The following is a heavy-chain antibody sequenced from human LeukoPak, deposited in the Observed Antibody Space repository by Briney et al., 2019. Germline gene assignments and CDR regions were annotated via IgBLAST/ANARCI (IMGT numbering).Heavy chain of an antibody. CDR2: INHSGST. CDR3: ARSTPLYYDSSGYAPLGY. D-gene: IGHD3-22*01. V-gene: IGHV4-34*01. CDR1: GGSFSGYY. J-gene: IGHJ4*02. Sequence: SETLSLTCAVYGGSFSGYYWSWIRQPPGKGLEWIGEINHSGSTNYNPSLKSRVTISVDTSKNQFSLKLSSVTAADTAVYYCARSTPLYYDSSGYAPLGYWGQGTLVTISS.